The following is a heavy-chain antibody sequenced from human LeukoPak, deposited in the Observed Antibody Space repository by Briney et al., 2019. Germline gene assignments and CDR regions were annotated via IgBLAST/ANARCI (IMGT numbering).Heavy chain of an antibody. CDR3: AREDTVTTFDY. CDR1: GGSFSGYY. CDR2: IYYSGST. Sequence: SETLSLTCAVYGGSFSGYYWSWIRQPPGKGLEWIGYIYYSGSTYYNPSLKSRVTISVDTSKNQFSLKLSSVTAADTAVYYCAREDTVTTFDYWGQGTLVTVSS. J-gene: IGHJ4*02. V-gene: IGHV4-30-4*01. D-gene: IGHD4-17*01.